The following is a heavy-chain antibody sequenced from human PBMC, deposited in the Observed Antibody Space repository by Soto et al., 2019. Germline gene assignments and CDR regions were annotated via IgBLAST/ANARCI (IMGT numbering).Heavy chain of an antibody. CDR3: ARGVTMVRGVIHTPYFDY. CDR1: GGSISSGGYY. J-gene: IGHJ4*02. Sequence: QVQLQESGPALVKPSQTLSLTCTVSGGSISSGGYYWSWIRRHPGKDLEWIGYIYYSGNTYYNPSLKSRVTISEDTSKNQFSLKLSSVTVADTAVYYCARGVTMVRGVIHTPYFDYWGQGTLVTVSS. D-gene: IGHD3-10*01. V-gene: IGHV4-31*03. CDR2: IYYSGNT.